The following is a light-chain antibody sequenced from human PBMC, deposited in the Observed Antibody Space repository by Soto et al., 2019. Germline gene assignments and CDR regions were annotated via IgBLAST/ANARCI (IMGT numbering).Light chain of an antibody. CDR1: QSVTATY. Sequence: EIVLTQSPATLYLSPGESATLSCGASQSVTATYLGWYQHRPGLAPRLLIYDASSRATGIPDRFSGSGSGTDFTLTISRLEPEDFAVYYCQQYGSSPYTFGQGTKLEIK. CDR3: QQYGSSPYT. J-gene: IGKJ2*01. CDR2: DAS. V-gene: IGKV3D-20*01.